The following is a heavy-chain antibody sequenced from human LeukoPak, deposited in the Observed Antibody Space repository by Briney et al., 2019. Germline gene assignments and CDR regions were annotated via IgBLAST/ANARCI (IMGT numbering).Heavy chain of an antibody. Sequence: GGSLRLSCAASVFPFSTFWMTWVRQAPGKGLEEVANIIQDGSERYYVDSVKGRFTISRDNAKNSLFLQMNSLRAEDTAVYYCAREGASTISHAFDVCGQGTMLTVSS. CDR3: AREGASTISHAFDV. J-gene: IGHJ3*01. V-gene: IGHV3-7*01. CDR1: VFPFSTFW. D-gene: IGHD3-16*01. CDR2: IIQDGSER.